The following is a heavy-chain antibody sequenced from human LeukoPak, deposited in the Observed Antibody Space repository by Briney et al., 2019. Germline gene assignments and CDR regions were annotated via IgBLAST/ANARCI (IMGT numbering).Heavy chain of an antibody. Sequence: GESLKISCKGSGYSFPTHWIAWVRQMPGKGLEWMGIIYPDESNIRYSPSFQGQVTISADKSISTAYLQWSSLKASDTAMYYCARPPSRGYSSSFEYWGQGTLVTVSS. CDR1: GYSFPTHW. D-gene: IGHD2-2*03. CDR3: ARPPSRGYSSSFEY. J-gene: IGHJ4*02. V-gene: IGHV5-51*01. CDR2: IYPDESNI.